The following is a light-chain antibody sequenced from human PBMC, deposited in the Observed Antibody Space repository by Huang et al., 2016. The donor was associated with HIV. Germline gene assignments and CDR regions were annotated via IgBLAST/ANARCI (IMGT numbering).Light chain of an antibody. V-gene: IGKV3-15*01. J-gene: IGKJ1*01. CDR1: QSVSIN. Sequence: EIVMTQSPATLSVSPGEGATLSCRAIQSVSINLAWFQQKPGQPPRLLIYGVSTRATGIPARVSGSGSETEFTLAISSLQSEDFAVYYCQQYNNWPRTFGQGTKVEI. CDR2: GVS. CDR3: QQYNNWPRT.